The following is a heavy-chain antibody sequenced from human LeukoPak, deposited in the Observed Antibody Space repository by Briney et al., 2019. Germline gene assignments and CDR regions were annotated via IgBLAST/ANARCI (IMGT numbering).Heavy chain of an antibody. CDR1: GFTFSSYS. D-gene: IGHD6-13*01. J-gene: IGHJ5*02. CDR3: ARQPSSWYAWFDP. Sequence: GGSLRLSCAASGFTFSSYSMNWVRQAPGKGLEWVSSISSSSSYIYYADSVKGRFTISRDNAKNSLYLQMNSLRAEDTAVYYCARQPSSWYAWFDPWGQGTLVTVSS. CDR2: ISSSSSYI. V-gene: IGHV3-21*01.